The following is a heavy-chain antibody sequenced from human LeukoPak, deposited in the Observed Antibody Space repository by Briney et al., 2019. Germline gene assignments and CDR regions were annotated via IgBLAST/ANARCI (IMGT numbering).Heavy chain of an antibody. J-gene: IGHJ4*02. V-gene: IGHV3-20*03. D-gene: IGHD5-24*01. Sequence: WIRQPPGKGLEWVSGINWHGGSTGYADSVKGRFTISRDNVKNSLYLQMNSLRADDTAFYYCARESPYNDYWGQGTLVTVSS. CDR3: ARESPYNDY. CDR2: INWHGGST.